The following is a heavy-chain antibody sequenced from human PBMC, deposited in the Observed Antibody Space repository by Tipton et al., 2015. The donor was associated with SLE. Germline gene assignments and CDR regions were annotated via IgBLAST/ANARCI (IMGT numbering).Heavy chain of an antibody. CDR3: AREGITDYAMDV. CDR1: GFTLSDYY. V-gene: IGHV3-11*01. Sequence: SLRLSCAASGFTLSDYYMNWIRQAPGKGLEWISYISSSGSSNFADSVKGRFTISRDNAKNSLFLQMNNLRAEDTAVYYCAREGITDYAMDVWGQGTTITVSS. CDR2: ISSSGSS. J-gene: IGHJ6*02. D-gene: IGHD1-14*01.